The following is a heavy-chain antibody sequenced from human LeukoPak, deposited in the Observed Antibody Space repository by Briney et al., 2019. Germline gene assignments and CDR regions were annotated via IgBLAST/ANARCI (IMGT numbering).Heavy chain of an antibody. CDR3: ARDIAPYSSGLDYNDAFDI. CDR1: GFTFSSYA. CDR2: ISYDGSNK. V-gene: IGHV3-30*04. D-gene: IGHD6-19*01. J-gene: IGHJ3*02. Sequence: PGRSLRLSCAASGFTFSSYAMHWVRQAPGKGLEWVAVISYDGSNKYYADSVKGRFTISRDNSKNTLYLQMNSLRAEDTAVYYCARDIAPYSSGLDYNDAFDIRGQGTMVTVSS.